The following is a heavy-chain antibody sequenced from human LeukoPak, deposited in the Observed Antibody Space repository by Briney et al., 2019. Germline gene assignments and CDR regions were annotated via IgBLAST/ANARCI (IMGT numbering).Heavy chain of an antibody. CDR1: GFTFSGSA. J-gene: IGHJ5*02. Sequence: GGSLKLSCAASGFTFSGSAMHWVRQASGKGLEWVGRIRSKANSYATAYAASVKGRFTISRDDSKNTAYLQMNSLKTEDTAVYYCTSRRDSGYVGWFDPWGQGTLVTVSS. V-gene: IGHV3-73*01. D-gene: IGHD5-12*01. CDR2: IRSKANSYAT. CDR3: TSRRDSGYVGWFDP.